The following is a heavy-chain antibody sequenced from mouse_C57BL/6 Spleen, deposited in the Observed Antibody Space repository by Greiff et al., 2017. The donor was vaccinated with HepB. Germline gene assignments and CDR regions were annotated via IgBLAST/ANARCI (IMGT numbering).Heavy chain of an antibody. J-gene: IGHJ2*01. Sequence: QVQLQQSGPELVQPGASVKISCKASGYSFSSSWLNWVKQRPGKGLEWIGRIYPGDGDSNYNGKFKGKATLTADKSSSTAYMQLSSLTSEDSAVYYCARADKSGYYKYYLCQGTTLTDSS. V-gene: IGHV1-82*01. CDR3: ARADKSGYYKYY. CDR2: IYPGDGDS. CDR1: GYSFSSSW. D-gene: IGHD1-1*01.